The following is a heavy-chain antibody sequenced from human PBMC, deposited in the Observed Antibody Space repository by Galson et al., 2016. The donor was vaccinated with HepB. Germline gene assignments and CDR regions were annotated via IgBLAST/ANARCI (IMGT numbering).Heavy chain of an antibody. CDR3: ARTFVDIYGRRYFDY. CDR2: ISYSGNT. Sequence: TLSLTCTVSSDSFTGSSYYWAWIRQPPGKGLEWIGSISYSGNTYYNPSLKSRVTMSVDTFRKHFSLKLISVTAADTAVFYCARTFVDIYGRRYFDYWGQGTLVSVS. D-gene: IGHD5-18*01. V-gene: IGHV4-39*02. CDR1: SDSFTGSSYY. J-gene: IGHJ4*02.